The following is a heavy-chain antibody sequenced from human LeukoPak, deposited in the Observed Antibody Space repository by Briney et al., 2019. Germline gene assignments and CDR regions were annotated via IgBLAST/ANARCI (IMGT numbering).Heavy chain of an antibody. CDR3: ARRYCSSTSCTLDY. Sequence: GGSLRLSCAASGFTFTSYEMNWVRQAPGKGLEWVSYISSSGSTIYYADSVKGRFTISRDNAKSSLYLQMNSLRAEDTAVYYCARRYCSSTSCTLDYWGQGTLVTVSS. CDR1: GFTFTSYE. D-gene: IGHD2-2*01. J-gene: IGHJ4*02. CDR2: ISSSGSTI. V-gene: IGHV3-48*03.